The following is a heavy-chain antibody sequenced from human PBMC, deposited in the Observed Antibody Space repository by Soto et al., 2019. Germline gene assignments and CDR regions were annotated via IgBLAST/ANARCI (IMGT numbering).Heavy chain of an antibody. V-gene: IGHV3-30-3*01. D-gene: IGHD3-22*01. CDR2: ISYDGSNK. CDR1: GFTFSSYA. Sequence: SGGGVVQPGRSLRLSCAASGFTFSSYAMHWVRQAPGKGLEWVAIISYDGSNKYYADSVKGRFTISRDNSKNTLYLQMNSLRAEDTAVYYCAREGGYDSSGYAIGFDYWGQGTLVTVSS. J-gene: IGHJ4*02. CDR3: AREGGYDSSGYAIGFDY.